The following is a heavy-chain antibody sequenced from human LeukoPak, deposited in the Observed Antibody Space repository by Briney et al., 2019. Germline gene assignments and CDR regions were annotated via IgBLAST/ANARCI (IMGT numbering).Heavy chain of an antibody. D-gene: IGHD3-10*02. V-gene: IGHV1-69*13. CDR1: GYTFTSYY. CDR3: ARGYVYYFDY. CDR2: IIPIFGTA. J-gene: IGHJ4*02. Sequence: SVKVSCKASGYTFTSYYMHWVRQAPGQGLEWMGGIIPIFGTANCAQKFQGRVTITADESTSTAYMELSSLRSEDTAVYYCARGYVYYFDYWGQGTLVTVSS.